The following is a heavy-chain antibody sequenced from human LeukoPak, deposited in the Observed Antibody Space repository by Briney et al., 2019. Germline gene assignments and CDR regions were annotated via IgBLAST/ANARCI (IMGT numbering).Heavy chain of an antibody. J-gene: IGHJ4*02. CDR1: GFTFKNYA. CDR3: AKPGRTAAGLFDS. D-gene: IGHD6-13*01. CDR2: FSVNGRDT. V-gene: IGHV3-23*01. Sequence: GGSLRLSCAASGFTFKNYALSWVRQAPGEGLEWVSGFSVNGRDTYYADFVKGRFTIARDIAKNTLYLQMNSLRAEDTATYYCAKPGRTAAGLFDSWGQGTLVTVSS.